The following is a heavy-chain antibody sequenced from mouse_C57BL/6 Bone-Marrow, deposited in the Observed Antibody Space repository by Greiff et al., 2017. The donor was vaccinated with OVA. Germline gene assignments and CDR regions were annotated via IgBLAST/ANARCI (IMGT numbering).Heavy chain of an antibody. CDR2: IWSGGST. CDR3: AREVPYWYFDV. J-gene: IGHJ1*03. V-gene: IGHV2-2*01. CDR1: GFSLTSYG. Sequence: VKLVESGPGLVQPSQSLSITCTVSGFSLTSYGVHWVRQSPGKGLEWLGVIWSGGSTDYSAAFISRLSISKDNSKSQVFFKMNSLQADDTAIYYCAREVPYWYFDVWGTGTTVTVSS.